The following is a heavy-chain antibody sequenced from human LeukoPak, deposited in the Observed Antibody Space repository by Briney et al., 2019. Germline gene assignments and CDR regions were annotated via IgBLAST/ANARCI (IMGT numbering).Heavy chain of an antibody. CDR2: IYSGGNT. Sequence: GGSLRLSCAASGFTVSNNYVSWVRQAPGKGLEWVSIIYSGGNTYYADSVKGRFTISRDNSQNTVYLQMNSMRAEDTAVYYCASALAAASHTSFDHWGQGTLVTVSS. CDR1: GFTVSNNY. D-gene: IGHD6-13*01. J-gene: IGHJ4*02. V-gene: IGHV3-66*01. CDR3: ASALAAASHTSFDH.